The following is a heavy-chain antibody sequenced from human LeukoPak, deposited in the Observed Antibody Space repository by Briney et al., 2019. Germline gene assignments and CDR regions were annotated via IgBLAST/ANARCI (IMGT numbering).Heavy chain of an antibody. D-gene: IGHD5-24*01. CDR1: GFSFRSYG. J-gene: IGHJ3*01. V-gene: IGHV3-30*02. Sequence: GGSLRLSCAASGFSFRSYGMHWVRQAPGEGLEWAAFVRYDGSDKYYADSVKGRFTISRDNSKNTLYLQMNSLRAEDTAVYYCAKEMATIRASDFWGQGTMVTVSS. CDR2: VRYDGSDK. CDR3: AKEMATIRASDF.